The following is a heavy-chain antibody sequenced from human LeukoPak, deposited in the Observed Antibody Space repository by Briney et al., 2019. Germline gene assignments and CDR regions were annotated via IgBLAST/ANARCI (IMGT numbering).Heavy chain of an antibody. J-gene: IGHJ5*02. V-gene: IGHV4-59*01. Sequence: PSETLSLTCAVSGGSISSYYWSWIRQPPGKGLEWIGCIYYTGSTNYNPSLKSRVTISVDTSKNQFSLKLSSVTAADTAVYYCATLTGYSSESWFDPWGQGILVTVSS. D-gene: IGHD3-9*01. CDR3: ATLTGYSSESWFDP. CDR2: IYYTGST. CDR1: GGSISSYY.